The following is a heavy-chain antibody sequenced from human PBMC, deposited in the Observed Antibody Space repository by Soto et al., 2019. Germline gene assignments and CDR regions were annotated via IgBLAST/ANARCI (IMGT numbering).Heavy chain of an antibody. CDR1: GDSVSSDSYY. CDR2: IYSSGST. CDR3: ARDIRGYSRAFDY. D-gene: IGHD5-18*01. J-gene: IGHJ4*02. V-gene: IGHV4-61*01. Sequence: VQLQESGPGLVKPSETLSLTCTVYGDSVSSDSYYWTWIRQPPGKGLEWIGYIYSSGSTNYNPSLMSRVTISLDTSSNQFSLELTSVTAADTAIYYCARDIRGYSRAFDYWGQGTLVTVSS.